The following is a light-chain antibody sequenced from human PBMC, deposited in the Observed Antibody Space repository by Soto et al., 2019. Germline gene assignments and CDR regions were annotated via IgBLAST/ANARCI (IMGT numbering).Light chain of an antibody. Sequence: DIQMTQSPSSLSASVGDRVTITCRASQGISKYLAWYQQKPGKVPQVLIYAASTLQSGVPSRFSGSGSGTDFTLTISSLQPEDVATYYCQRYNGVPKTFGQGTKVEIK. V-gene: IGKV1-27*01. CDR3: QRYNGVPKT. CDR1: QGISKY. J-gene: IGKJ1*01. CDR2: AAS.